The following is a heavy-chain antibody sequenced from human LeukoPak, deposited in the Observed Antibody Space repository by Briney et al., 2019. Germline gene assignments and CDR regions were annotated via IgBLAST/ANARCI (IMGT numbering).Heavy chain of an antibody. D-gene: IGHD3-22*01. CDR2: ISYDGSNK. J-gene: IGHJ3*02. V-gene: IGHV3-30*19. CDR1: GFTFSNYG. CDR3: ASIDSSGLDAFDI. Sequence: PGGSLRLSCVVSGFTFSNYGMHWVRQAPGKGLEWVAVISYDGSNKYYADSVKGRFTISRDNSKNTLYLQMNSLRAEDTAVYYCASIDSSGLDAFDIWGQGTMVTVSS.